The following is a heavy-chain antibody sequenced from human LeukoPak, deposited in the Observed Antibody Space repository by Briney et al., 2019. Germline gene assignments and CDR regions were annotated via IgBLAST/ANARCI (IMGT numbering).Heavy chain of an antibody. CDR2: INPNSGGT. CDR1: GYTFTGYY. Sequence: ASVNVSCMASGYTFTGYYMHWVRQPAGQGLEWMGWINPNSGGTNYAQKVQGRVTMTSDTSISTAYMELSRLRSDDAAVYYCRTDRYGDYGDYIDYWGQGTLVTVSS. D-gene: IGHD4-17*01. V-gene: IGHV1-2*02. J-gene: IGHJ4*02. CDR3: RTDRYGDYGDYIDY.